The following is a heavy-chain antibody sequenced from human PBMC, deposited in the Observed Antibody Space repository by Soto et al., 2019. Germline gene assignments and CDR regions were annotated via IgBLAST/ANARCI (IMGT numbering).Heavy chain of an antibody. J-gene: IGHJ4*01. CDR2: ISHNDEPKI. V-gene: IGHV3-30-3*01. CDR3: ARGVRAETYYNAFDY. Sequence: QVQLVESGGGVVQPGSSLRLSCAASGFSFKNDAFHWVRQAPGKGLEWVALISHNDEPKIFYADSVQGRFTISRDNFKNTVSLQMNSLRDEETAVYHCARGVRAETYYNAFDYWGQGTQVTVYS. D-gene: IGHD3-10*01. CDR1: GFSFKNDA.